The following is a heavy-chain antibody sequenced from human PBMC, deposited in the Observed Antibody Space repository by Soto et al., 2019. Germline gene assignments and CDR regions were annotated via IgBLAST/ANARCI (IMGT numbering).Heavy chain of an antibody. CDR2: INAGNGNT. J-gene: IGHJ4*02. V-gene: IGHV1-3*01. CDR3: AREFGEWLVLDY. D-gene: IGHD6-19*01. CDR1: GYTFTSYA. Sequence: AASVKVSCKASGYTFTSYAMHWVRQAPGQRLEWMGWINAGNGNTKYSQKFQGRVTITRDTSASTAYMELSSLRSEDTAVYYCAREFGEWLVLDYWGQGTLVTVSS.